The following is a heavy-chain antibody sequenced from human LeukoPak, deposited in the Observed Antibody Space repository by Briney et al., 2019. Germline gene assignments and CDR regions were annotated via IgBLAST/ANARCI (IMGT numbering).Heavy chain of an antibody. V-gene: IGHV3-33*01. CDR3: ASDRGGSSDAFDI. J-gene: IGHJ3*02. CDR1: GFTFSNYD. CDR2: IWYDGGIK. D-gene: IGHD2-2*01. Sequence: GGSLRLSCATSGFTFSNYDMHWLRQAPGKGLEWVAVIWYDGGIKYCGDSVKGRFTISRDISKNTLYLQMNSLRAEDTAVYYCASDRGGSSDAFDIWGQGTMVTVSS.